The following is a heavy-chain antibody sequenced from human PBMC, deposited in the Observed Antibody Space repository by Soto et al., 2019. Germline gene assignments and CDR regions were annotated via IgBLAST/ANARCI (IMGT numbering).Heavy chain of an antibody. Sequence: QVQLVESGGGVVQPGRSLRLSCAASGFTFSSYGMHWVRQAPGKGLEWVAVIGYDGSNKYYADSGKGRFTISRDNSKNTLDLHMNGLRAEDTAVYYCARDYRVIAAAGELDYWGQGTLVTVSS. CDR3: ARDYRVIAAAGELDY. D-gene: IGHD6-25*01. V-gene: IGHV3-33*01. J-gene: IGHJ4*02. CDR2: IGYDGSNK. CDR1: GFTFSSYG.